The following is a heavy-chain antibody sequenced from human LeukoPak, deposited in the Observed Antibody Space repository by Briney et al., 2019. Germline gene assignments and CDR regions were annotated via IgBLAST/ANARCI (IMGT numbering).Heavy chain of an antibody. V-gene: IGHV3-43*02. J-gene: IGHJ6*02. CDR2: ISGDGGST. D-gene: IGHD4-23*01. Sequence: GGSLRLSCAASGFTFDDYAMHWVRQAPGKGLEWVSLISGDGGSTYYADSVEGRFTISRNNSKNSLYLQMNSLRTEDTALYYCAKDIAPNYGGNSEYYYGMDVWGQGTTVTVSS. CDR1: GFTFDDYA. CDR3: AKDIAPNYGGNSEYYYGMDV.